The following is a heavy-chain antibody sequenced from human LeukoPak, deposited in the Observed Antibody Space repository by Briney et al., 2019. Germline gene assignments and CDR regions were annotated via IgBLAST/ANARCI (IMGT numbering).Heavy chain of an antibody. V-gene: IGHV3-30*02. D-gene: IGHD6-19*01. J-gene: IGHJ4*02. CDR3: AKDLSGWYFDY. Sequence: PGGSLRLSCAASGFTFSSYWMHWVRQAPGKGLEWVAFIRYDGSNKYYADSVKGRFTISRDNSKNTLYLQMNSLRAEDTAVYYCAKDLSGWYFDYWGQGTLVTVSS. CDR2: IRYDGSNK. CDR1: GFTFSSYW.